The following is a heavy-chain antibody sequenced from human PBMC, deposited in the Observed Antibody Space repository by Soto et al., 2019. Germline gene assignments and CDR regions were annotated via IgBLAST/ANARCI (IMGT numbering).Heavy chain of an antibody. CDR2: ISAYNGNT. Sequence: QVQLVQSGADVKKPGASVKVSCKASGYTFTSYGITWVRQAPGQGLEWMGWISAYNGNTNYAQKLQGRVTMTKDTYTSTAYIELRSLRSDDTAVYYCARTAYGDSKRFDYWGQGTLVTVSS. V-gene: IGHV1-18*01. D-gene: IGHD4-17*01. CDR1: GYTFTSYG. CDR3: ARTAYGDSKRFDY. J-gene: IGHJ4*02.